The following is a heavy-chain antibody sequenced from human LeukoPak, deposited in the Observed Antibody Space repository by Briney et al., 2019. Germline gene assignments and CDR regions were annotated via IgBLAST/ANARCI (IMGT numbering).Heavy chain of an antibody. J-gene: IGHJ4*02. Sequence: PSDTLSLTCTVSVDFISSYFWSWLRQPPGKGLEWIGHISYCGSTKYNPSLQSRAAISVDTSKNQFSLKLTSVTAADTSVYYCARGRRFSGSSSGLSFYFDYWGQGTLVTVSS. V-gene: IGHV4-59*07. CDR2: ISYCGST. D-gene: IGHD6-19*01. CDR1: VDFISSYF. CDR3: ARGRRFSGSSSGLSFYFDY.